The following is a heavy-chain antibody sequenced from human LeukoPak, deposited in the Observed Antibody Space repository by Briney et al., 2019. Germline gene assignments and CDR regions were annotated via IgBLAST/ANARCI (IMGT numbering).Heavy chain of an antibody. Sequence: VKPSETLSLTCTVSGGSISSSSYYWGWIRQPPGKGLEWIGSIYYSGTTYYNPSLKSRVTISVDTSKNQFSLKLSSVTAADRVVYYCARHVRGATGNREYFQHWGQGTLVTVSS. D-gene: IGHD1/OR15-1a*01. CDR2: IYYSGTT. CDR3: ARHVRGATGNREYFQH. CDR1: GGSISSSSYY. J-gene: IGHJ1*01. V-gene: IGHV4-39*01.